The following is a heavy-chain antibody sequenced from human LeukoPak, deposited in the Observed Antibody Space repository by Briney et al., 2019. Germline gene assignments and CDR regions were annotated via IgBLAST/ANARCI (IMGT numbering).Heavy chain of an antibody. D-gene: IGHD6-19*01. CDR2: ITGSGGST. V-gene: IGHV3-23*01. Sequence: PGGSLRLSCAASGFTFSNWAMSWVRQAPGKGLEWDSAITGSGGSTYYADSVRGRFTISRDNSKNTLFLQMNSLRAEDTAVYYCAKRVSGWYQIDYWGQGTLVTVSS. J-gene: IGHJ4*02. CDR1: GFTFSNWA. CDR3: AKRVSGWYQIDY.